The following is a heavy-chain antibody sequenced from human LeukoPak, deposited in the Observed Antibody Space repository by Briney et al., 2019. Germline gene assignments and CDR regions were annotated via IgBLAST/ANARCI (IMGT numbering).Heavy chain of an antibody. J-gene: IGHJ4*02. Sequence: ASVKVSCKASGYTFTGYYMHWVRQAPGQGLEWMGRINPNRGGTNYAQKFQGRVTMTRDTSISTAYMELSRLRSDDTAVYYCARSTCGYYYFDYCGQGTLVTVSS. CDR1: GYTFTGYY. CDR3: ARSTCGYYYFDY. CDR2: INPNRGGT. D-gene: IGHD3-22*01. V-gene: IGHV1-2*06.